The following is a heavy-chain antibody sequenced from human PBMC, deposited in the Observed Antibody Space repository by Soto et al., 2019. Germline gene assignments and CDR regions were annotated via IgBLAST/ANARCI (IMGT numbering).Heavy chain of an antibody. J-gene: IGHJ4*02. CDR1: GFTFDDYA. V-gene: IGHV3-9*01. CDR2: ISWNSGSI. Sequence: SLKISCAASGFTFDDYAMHWVRQAPGKGLEWVSGISWNSGSIGYADSVKGRFTISRDNAKNSLYLQMNSLRAEDTALYYCAKSVDFWSGYFDYWGQGTLVTVSS. D-gene: IGHD3-3*01. CDR3: AKSVDFWSGYFDY.